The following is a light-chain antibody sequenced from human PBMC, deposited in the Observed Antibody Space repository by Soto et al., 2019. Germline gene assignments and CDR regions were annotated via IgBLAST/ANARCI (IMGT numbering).Light chain of an antibody. V-gene: IGKV3-11*01. J-gene: IGKJ4*01. CDR1: QSVSSY. CDR3: QQRSNWPPA. Sequence: EIVLTQSPATLSLSPGERATLSCRASQSVSSYLAWYQQKPGQAPKLLIYDAYNRATGIPGRFSGSGSGTDFTLPISSLEPEDFAVYYCQQRSNWPPAFGGGTKVEIK. CDR2: DAY.